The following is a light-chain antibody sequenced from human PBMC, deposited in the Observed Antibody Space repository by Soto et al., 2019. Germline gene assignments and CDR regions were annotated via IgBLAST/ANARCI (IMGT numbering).Light chain of an antibody. CDR2: EGS. CDR3: CSYAGSSVV. V-gene: IGLV2-23*01. Sequence: QSVLTQPASVSGSPGQSITISCTGTSSDIGSYNLVSWYQQHPGKAPKLMIYEGSKRPSGVSNRFSGCKSGNTASLTISGLQAEDEDDYHCCSYAGSSVVFGGGTKLTVL. J-gene: IGLJ2*01. CDR1: SSDIGSYNL.